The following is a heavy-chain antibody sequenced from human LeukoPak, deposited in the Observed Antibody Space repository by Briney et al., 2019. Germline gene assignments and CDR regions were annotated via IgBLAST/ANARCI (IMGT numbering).Heavy chain of an antibody. CDR2: ISSSAGVI. Sequence: GGSLRLSCAASGSTFSDYYMSWIRQAPGKGLEWISYISSSAGVIYYADSVKGRFTISRGSAKNSLYLQMNSLRAEDTAVYYCAREAYGGSYDYWGQGTLVTVSS. V-gene: IGHV3-11*01. J-gene: IGHJ4*02. CDR3: AREAYGGSYDY. D-gene: IGHD1-26*01. CDR1: GSTFSDYY.